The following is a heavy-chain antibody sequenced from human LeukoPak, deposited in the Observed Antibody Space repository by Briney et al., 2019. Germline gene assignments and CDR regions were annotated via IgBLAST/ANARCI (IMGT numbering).Heavy chain of an antibody. Sequence: GGSLRLSRAASGFTFSSYAMSWVRQAPGKGLEWVSGISESGGNTYYADSVKGRFTISRDNSKNTLYLQMTILRAEDTAVYYCARGTRSNFGAFDIWGQGTMVTVSP. J-gene: IGHJ3*02. CDR2: ISESGGNT. D-gene: IGHD3-3*01. CDR1: GFTFSSYA. V-gene: IGHV3-23*01. CDR3: ARGTRSNFGAFDI.